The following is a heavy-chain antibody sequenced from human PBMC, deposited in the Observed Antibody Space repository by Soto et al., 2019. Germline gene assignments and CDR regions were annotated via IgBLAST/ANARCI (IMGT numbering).Heavy chain of an antibody. CDR1: GFTFSSYS. V-gene: IGHV4-34*01. Sequence: GSLRLSCAASGFTFSSYSMNWVRQPPGKGLEWIGEINHSGSTNYNPSLKSRVTISVDTSKNQFSLKLSSVTAADTAVYYCARRGQPYYYYYYGMDVWGQGTTVTVSS. D-gene: IGHD5-12*01. CDR3: ARRGQPYYYYYYGMDV. CDR2: INHSGST. J-gene: IGHJ6*02.